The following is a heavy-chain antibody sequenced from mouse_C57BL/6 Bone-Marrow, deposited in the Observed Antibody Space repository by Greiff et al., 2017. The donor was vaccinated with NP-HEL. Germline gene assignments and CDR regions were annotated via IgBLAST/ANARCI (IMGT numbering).Heavy chain of an antibody. CDR2: SRNKANDYTT. J-gene: IGHJ2*01. CDR3: ARDGSSAY. V-gene: IGHV7-1*01. D-gene: IGHD1-1*01. CDR1: GFTFSDFY. Sequence: EVMLVESGGGLVQSGRSLRLSCATSGFTFSDFYMEWVRQAPGKGLEWIAASRNKANDYTTEYSASVKGRFIVSRDTSQSILYLQMNALRAEDTAIYYCARDGSSAYWGQGTTLTVSS.